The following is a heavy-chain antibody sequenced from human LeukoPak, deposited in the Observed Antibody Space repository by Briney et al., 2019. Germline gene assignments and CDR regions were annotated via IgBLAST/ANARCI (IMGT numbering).Heavy chain of an antibody. CDR1: GGSFSGYY. CDR3: ARESEYYGDYNAFDI. Sequence: SETLSLTCAVYGGSFSGYYWSWIRQPPGKGLEWIGEINHSGSTNYNPSLKSRVTISVDTSKNQFSLKLSSVTAADTAVYYCARESEYYGDYNAFDIWGQGTMVTVSS. V-gene: IGHV4-34*01. J-gene: IGHJ3*02. D-gene: IGHD4-17*01. CDR2: INHSGST.